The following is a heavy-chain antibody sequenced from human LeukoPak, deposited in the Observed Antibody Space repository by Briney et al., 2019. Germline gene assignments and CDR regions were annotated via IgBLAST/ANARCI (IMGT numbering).Heavy chain of an antibody. V-gene: IGHV4-34*01. D-gene: IGHD3-3*01. CDR3: ARPAYDFWSGWFYYYMDV. CDR2: INHSGST. CDR1: GGSFSGYY. J-gene: IGHJ6*03. Sequence: SETLSLTCAVYGGSFSGYYWNWIRQPPGKGLEWIGEINHSGSTNYNPSLKSRVTISVDTSKNQFSLKLSSVTAADTAVYYCARPAYDFWSGWFYYYMDVWGKGTTVTVSS.